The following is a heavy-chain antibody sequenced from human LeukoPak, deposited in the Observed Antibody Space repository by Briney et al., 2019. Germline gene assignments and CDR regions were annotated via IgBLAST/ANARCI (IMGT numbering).Heavy chain of an antibody. Sequence: GGSLRLSCAASGFTFSSYAMSWVRQAPGKGLEWVSAISGSGGSTYYADSVKGRFTISRDNSKNTLYLQMNSLRAEDTAVYYCAKAPPCHSSGWCSLDYWGQGTLVTVSS. CDR3: AKAPPCHSSGWCSLDY. CDR1: GFTFSSYA. V-gene: IGHV3-23*01. J-gene: IGHJ4*02. CDR2: ISGSGGST. D-gene: IGHD6-19*01.